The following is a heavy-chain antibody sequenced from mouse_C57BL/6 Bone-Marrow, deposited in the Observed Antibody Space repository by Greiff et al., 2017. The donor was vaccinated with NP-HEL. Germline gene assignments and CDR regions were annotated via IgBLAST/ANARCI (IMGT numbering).Heavy chain of an antibody. D-gene: IGHD2-2*01. CDR3: ARYYGSY. CDR1: GYTFTSYW. V-gene: IGHV1-69*01. Sequence: QVQLQQPGAELVMPGASVQLSCKASGYTFTSYWMHWVKQRPGQGLEWIGEIDPSDSYTNYNQKFKGKSTLTVDKSSSTAYMQLSSLTSEDSAVYYCARYYGSYWGQGTTLTVSS. CDR2: IDPSDSYT. J-gene: IGHJ2*01.